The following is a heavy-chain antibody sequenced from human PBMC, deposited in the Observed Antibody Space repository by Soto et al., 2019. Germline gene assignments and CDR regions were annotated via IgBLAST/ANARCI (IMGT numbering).Heavy chain of an antibody. CDR3: AREVVGSLDY. D-gene: IGHD2-15*01. CDR1: EFTVSVNY. J-gene: IGHJ4*02. CDR2: LHSGGGT. V-gene: IGHV3-66*01. Sequence: EVQLLESGGGFVQPGGSLRLSCTASEFTVSVNYMTWVRQTPGKGLEWVASLHSGGGTYYADSVKGRFTVSRDNSKNTLYIQMNSLRVDDTAVYYCAREVVGSLDYWGQGTLVTVSS.